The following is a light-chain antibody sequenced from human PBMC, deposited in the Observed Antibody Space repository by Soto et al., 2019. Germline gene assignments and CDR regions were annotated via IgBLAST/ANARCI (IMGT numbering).Light chain of an antibody. CDR2: DAS. Sequence: EIVLTQSPATLSLSPGERATLSCSASQSVSTQLAWYQQKPGQAPRLLIYDASDRAAGIPARFSGSGSGTDFTLTISSLEPEDFAVYYCQQRSNWPVTFGQGTRLEIK. CDR3: QQRSNWPVT. J-gene: IGKJ5*01. V-gene: IGKV3-11*01. CDR1: QSVSTQ.